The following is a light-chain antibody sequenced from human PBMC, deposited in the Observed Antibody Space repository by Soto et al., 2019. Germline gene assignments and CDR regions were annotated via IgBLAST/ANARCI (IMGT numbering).Light chain of an antibody. Sequence: EIVMTQSPATLSVSPGERATLSCRASQSVSRNLAWYQQKPGQAPRLLIYGASTRATSFSARFSGSGSGTDCTLNISSLQSEDFAVYYCQQYNNWARTFGQGTKVEI. V-gene: IGKV3-15*01. CDR3: QQYNNWART. CDR2: GAS. CDR1: QSVSRN. J-gene: IGKJ1*01.